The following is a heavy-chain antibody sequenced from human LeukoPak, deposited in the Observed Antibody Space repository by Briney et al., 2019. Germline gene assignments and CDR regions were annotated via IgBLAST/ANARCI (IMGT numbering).Heavy chain of an antibody. V-gene: IGHV3-15*01. J-gene: IGHJ4*02. D-gene: IGHD2-15*01. CDR2: IQSKTDGGTT. CDR1: GFTFSDTW. CDR3: TTWSSHFDY. Sequence: GGSLRLSCAASGFTFSDTWMTWVRQAPGKGLECVGFIQSKTDGGTTDSATHVKDKFTVSRDDSKNTLYLQMNSLKTEDTAVYYCTTWSSHFDYWGQGTLVTVSS.